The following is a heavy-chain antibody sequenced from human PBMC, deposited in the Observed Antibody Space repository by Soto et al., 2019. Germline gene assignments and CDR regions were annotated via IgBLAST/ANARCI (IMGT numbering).Heavy chain of an antibody. CDR3: ASLGATYYYDSSGYNRGVFDY. CDR1: GFTFSSYS. CDR2: ISSSSSYI. J-gene: IGHJ4*02. V-gene: IGHV3-21*01. D-gene: IGHD3-22*01. Sequence: GGSLRLSCAASGFTFSSYSMNWVRQAPGKGLEWVSSISSSSSYIYYADSVKGRFTISRDNAKNSLYLQMNSLRAEDTAVYYCASLGATYYYDSSGYNRGVFDYWGQGTQVTVSS.